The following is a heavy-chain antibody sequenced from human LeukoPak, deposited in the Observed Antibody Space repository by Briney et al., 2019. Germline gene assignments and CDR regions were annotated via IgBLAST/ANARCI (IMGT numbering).Heavy chain of an antibody. CDR3: ARDLVGSGTGNFDY. J-gene: IGHJ4*02. V-gene: IGHV4-59*12. CDR2: IYYSGST. D-gene: IGHD3-10*01. Sequence: PSETLSLTCTVSGGSISSYYWSWIRQPPGKGLEWIGYIYYSGSTNYNPSLKSRVTISVDTSKNQFSLKLSSVTAADTAVYYCARDLVGSGTGNFDYWGQGTLVTVSS. CDR1: GGSISSYY.